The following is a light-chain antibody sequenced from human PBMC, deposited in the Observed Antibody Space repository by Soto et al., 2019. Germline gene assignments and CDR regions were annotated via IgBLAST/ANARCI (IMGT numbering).Light chain of an antibody. Sequence: QSVLTQPASVSGSPGQSITISCTGTSSDVGGYNYVSWYQQHPGKAPKLMIYAVTDRPSGVSSRFSGSKSGNTASLTISGLQAEDEADYYCATWDGSLPGEVFGGGTQLTVL. CDR2: AVT. J-gene: IGLJ2*01. CDR1: SSDVGGYNY. V-gene: IGLV2-14*01. CDR3: ATWDGSLPGEV.